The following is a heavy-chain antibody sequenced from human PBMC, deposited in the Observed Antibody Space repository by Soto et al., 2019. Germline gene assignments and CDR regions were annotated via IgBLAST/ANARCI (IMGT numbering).Heavy chain of an antibody. D-gene: IGHD5-18*01. J-gene: IGHJ3*02. CDR1: GGTFSSYA. CDR2: IIPIFGTA. V-gene: IGHV1-69*13. Sequence: SVKVSCKASGGTFSSYAISWVRQAPGQGLEWMGGIIPIFGTANYAQKFQGRVTITADESTSTAYMELSSLRSEDTAVCYCARSGTAMVLDAFDIWGQGTMVTVSS. CDR3: ARSGTAMVLDAFDI.